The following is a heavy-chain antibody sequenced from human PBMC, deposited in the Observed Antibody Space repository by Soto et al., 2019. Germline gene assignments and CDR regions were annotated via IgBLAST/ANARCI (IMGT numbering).Heavy chain of an antibody. J-gene: IGHJ6*02. D-gene: IGHD3-16*02. Sequence: SETLSLTCTVSGGSISSYYWSWIWQPPGKGLEWIGYIYYSGSTNYNPSLKSRVTISVDTSKNQFSLKLSSVTAADTAVYYCARGSDYVWGSYRYHYYCGMDVWGQGTTVTVSS. CDR2: IYYSGST. V-gene: IGHV4-59*01. CDR3: ARGSDYVWGSYRYHYYCGMDV. CDR1: GGSISSYY.